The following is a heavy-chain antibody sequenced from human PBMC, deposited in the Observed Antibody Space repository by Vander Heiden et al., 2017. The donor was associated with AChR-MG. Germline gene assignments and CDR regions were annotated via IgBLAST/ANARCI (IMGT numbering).Heavy chain of an antibody. CDR3: ARGGREFAFLGFDL. J-gene: IGHJ5*01. Sequence: QVQLRESGPGLVAPSETLSLTCTVSGGSISSYYWSWIRQPPGKGLEWIGYIYYGGYTDYNPSLKSRVTISVDMSKNRFSRNMTSVTAADTAVYYCARGGREFAFLGFDLWGQGTRLTVSS. D-gene: IGHD1-26*01. CDR2: IYYGGYT. CDR1: GGSISSYY. V-gene: IGHV4-59*01.